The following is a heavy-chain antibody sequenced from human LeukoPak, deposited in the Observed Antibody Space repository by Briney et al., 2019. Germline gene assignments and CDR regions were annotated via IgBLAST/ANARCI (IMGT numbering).Heavy chain of an antibody. CDR3: ARGDSGSS. V-gene: IGHV3-7*04. CDR1: IFMFNNYW. CDR2: IKEDGGEK. J-gene: IGHJ5*02. D-gene: IGHD3-10*01. Sequence: GGSLRLSCVASIFMFNNYWMNWVRQAPGKGLEWVATIKEDGGEKYYVDSVKGRFTISRDNAKNSLSLQMNTLRAEDTAVYYCARGDSGSSWGQGTLVTVSS.